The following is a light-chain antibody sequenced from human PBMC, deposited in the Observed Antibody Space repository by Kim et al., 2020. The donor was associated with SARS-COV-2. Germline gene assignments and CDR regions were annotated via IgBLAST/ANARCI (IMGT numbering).Light chain of an antibody. CDR1: KLGNKY. V-gene: IGLV3-1*01. Sequence: SYELTQPPSVSVSPGQTASITCSGDKLGNKYTCWYQQKPGQSPVLVIYQDNKRPSGIPERFSGSNSGNTAALTISGTQAVDEADYYCQAWDSSTTVFGGGTQRTVL. CDR2: QDN. CDR3: QAWDSSTTV. J-gene: IGLJ3*02.